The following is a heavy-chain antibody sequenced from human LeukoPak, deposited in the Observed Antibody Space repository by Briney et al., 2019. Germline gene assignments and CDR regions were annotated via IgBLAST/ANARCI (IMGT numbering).Heavy chain of an antibody. CDR3: AKDLYGDYPYGMDV. D-gene: IGHD4-17*01. CDR2: ISGSGGST. Sequence: GGSLRLSCAASGFTFSSYAMSWVRQAPGKGLEWVPAISGSGGSTYYADSVKGRFTISRDNSKNTLYLQMNSLRAEDTAVYYCAKDLYGDYPYGMDVWGNGTTVTVSS. CDR1: GFTFSSYA. J-gene: IGHJ6*04. V-gene: IGHV3-23*01.